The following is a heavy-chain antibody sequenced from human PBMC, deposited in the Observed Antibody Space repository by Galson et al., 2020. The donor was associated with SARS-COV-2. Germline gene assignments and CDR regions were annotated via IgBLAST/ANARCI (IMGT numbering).Heavy chain of an antibody. CDR3: ARQPGYCTTGVCYNFYS. D-gene: IGHD2-8*01. CDR2: TGGGT. Sequence: TGGSLRLSCVASGFTFRNHAMSWVRQAPGKGLEWVSVTGGGTYYADSVKGRFTISRDNSKNTLFLQMNSLRAEDTAVYYCARQPGYCTTGVCYNFYSWGQGTLVTVSS. V-gene: IGHV3-23*01. J-gene: IGHJ4*02. CDR1: GFTFRNHA.